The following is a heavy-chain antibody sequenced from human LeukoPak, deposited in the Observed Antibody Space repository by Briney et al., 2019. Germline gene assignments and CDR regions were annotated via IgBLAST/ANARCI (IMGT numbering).Heavy chain of an antibody. V-gene: IGHV4-39*01. CDR2: IYYSGST. CDR3: ARPLYSSGWAFDY. Sequence: SETLSLTCTVSGGSISSSSYYWGWIRQPPGKGLGWIGSIYYSGSTYYNPSLKSRVTISVDTSKNQFSLKLSSVTAADTAVYYCARPLYSSGWAFDYWGQGTLVTVSS. D-gene: IGHD6-19*01. J-gene: IGHJ4*02. CDR1: GGSISSSSYY.